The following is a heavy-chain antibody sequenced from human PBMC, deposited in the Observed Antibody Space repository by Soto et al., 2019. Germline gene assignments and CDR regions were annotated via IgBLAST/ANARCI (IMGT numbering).Heavy chain of an antibody. Sequence: PGKSLKISCKASGYSFTTYWIGWVRQMPGKGLEWMGIIYPGDSDTRYSPSFQGQVTISADKSISTAYLQWSSLKASDSAMFYCARKDIAGNSVDFWGQGTLGTVSS. CDR3: ARKDIAGNSVDF. CDR1: GYSFTTYW. J-gene: IGHJ4*02. CDR2: IYPGDSDT. D-gene: IGHD6-13*01. V-gene: IGHV5-51*03.